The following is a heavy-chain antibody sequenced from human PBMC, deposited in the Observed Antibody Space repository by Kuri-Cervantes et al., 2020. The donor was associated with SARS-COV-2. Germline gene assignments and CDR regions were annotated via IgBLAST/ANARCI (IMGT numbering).Heavy chain of an antibody. CDR3: ARVRGDYVP. CDR2: IYSGGST. V-gene: IGHV3-53*01. CDR1: GFASSNSA. Sequence: GESLKISCAVSGFASSNSAMSWVRQAPGKGLEWVSLIYSGGSTYYADSVKGRFTISRDNSKNTLYLQMNSLRAEDTAVYYCARVRGDYVPWGQGTLVTVSS. J-gene: IGHJ5*02. D-gene: IGHD3-16*01.